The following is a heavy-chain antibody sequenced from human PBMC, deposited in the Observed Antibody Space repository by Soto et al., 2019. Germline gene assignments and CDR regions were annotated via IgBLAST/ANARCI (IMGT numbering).Heavy chain of an antibody. CDR3: VPAGGDGDYVDY. J-gene: IGHJ4*02. CDR2: IIPILGIA. Sequence: QVQLVQSGAEVKKPGSSVKVSCKASGGTFSSYTISWVRQAPGQGLEWMGRIIPILGIANYAQKFQGRVTITADKSTSTAYMELSSLRSEDTAVYYCVPAGGDGDYVDYWGQGTLVTVSS. D-gene: IGHD3-10*01. V-gene: IGHV1-69*02. CDR1: GGTFSSYT.